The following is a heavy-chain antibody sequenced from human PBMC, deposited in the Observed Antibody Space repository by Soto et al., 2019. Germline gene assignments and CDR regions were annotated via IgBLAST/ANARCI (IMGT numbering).Heavy chain of an antibody. CDR1: GYAISSGFY. J-gene: IGHJ6*02. CDR2: INHSGST. D-gene: IGHD3-3*01. V-gene: IGHV4-38-2*01. Sequence: PSETLSLTCDVSGYAISSGFYWAWIRQPPGKRLEWIGEINHSGSTNYNPSLKSRVTISVDTSKNQFSLKLSSVTAADTAVYYCARRITIFGVVPQASGFNYYYYGMDVWGQGTTVTVSS. CDR3: ARRITIFGVVPQASGFNYYYYGMDV.